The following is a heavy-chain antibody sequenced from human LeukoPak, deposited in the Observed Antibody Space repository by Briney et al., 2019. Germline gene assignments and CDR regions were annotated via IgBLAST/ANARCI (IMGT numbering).Heavy chain of an antibody. D-gene: IGHD3-10*01. CDR3: ARVAPSGSGNYYSFDY. V-gene: IGHV4-38-2*02. CDR1: GYFISSGFY. CDR2: IHHSGAT. Sequence: SETLSLTCTVSGYFISSGFYWGWIRQSPGKGLEWIGVIHHSGATYYTPSLKSRVTVLVDTSKNQFSLKLSSVTAADTAEYYCARVAPSGSGNYYSFDYWGQGTLVTVSS. J-gene: IGHJ4*02.